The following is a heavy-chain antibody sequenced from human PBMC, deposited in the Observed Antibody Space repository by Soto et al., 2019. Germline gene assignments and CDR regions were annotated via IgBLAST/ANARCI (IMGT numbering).Heavy chain of an antibody. D-gene: IGHD3-16*01. J-gene: IGHJ5*02. V-gene: IGHV4-31*03. Sequence: QVQLQESGPGLLKPSQTLSLTCTVSRGSINSGGYYWHWIRQHPGKGLEWIGYVFHSGSTYYNPSFRSRVTTSMDTSKNQFYLNLSSVTAADTAIYYCARGGGEDNYFGPWGQGTLVTVSS. CDR3: ARGGGEDNYFGP. CDR2: VFHSGST. CDR1: RGSINSGGYY.